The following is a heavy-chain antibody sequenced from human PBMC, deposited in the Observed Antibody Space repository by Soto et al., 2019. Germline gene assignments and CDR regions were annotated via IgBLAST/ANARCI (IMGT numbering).Heavy chain of an antibody. CDR2: ISSTGVGT. J-gene: IGHJ6*03. Sequence: EVQLAESGGGLAQPGGSLRLSCAASGFTLSGYAMDWVRQAPGKGLEYVSGISSTGVGTYYANSVQGRFTISRDNSKNTVYLQMGSLRPEDMAVYYFARRARPDFYYMDVWGKGTTVTVSS. CDR1: GFTLSGYA. CDR3: ARRARPDFYYMDV. D-gene: IGHD6-6*01. V-gene: IGHV3-64*01.